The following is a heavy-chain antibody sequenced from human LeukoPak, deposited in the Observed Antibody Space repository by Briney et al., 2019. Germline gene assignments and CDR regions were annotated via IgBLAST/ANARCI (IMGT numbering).Heavy chain of an antibody. D-gene: IGHD3-9*01. CDR1: GFTFSYYG. V-gene: IGHV3-21*01. J-gene: IGHJ4*02. Sequence: GGSLRLSCAASGFTFSYYGMNWVRQAPGKGLEWVSSISSSSTYIYYADSVKGRFTISRDNAKNSLYLQMNSLRAEDTAVYYCRVIRYFDWLYFDYWGQGTLVTVSS. CDR2: ISSSSTYI. CDR3: RVIRYFDWLYFDY.